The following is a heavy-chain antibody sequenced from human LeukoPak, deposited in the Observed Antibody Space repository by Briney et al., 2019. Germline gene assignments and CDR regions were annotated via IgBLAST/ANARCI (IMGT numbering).Heavy chain of an antibody. CDR2: IYYSGST. V-gene: IGHV4-38-2*02. Sequence: KSSETLSLTCTVSGCSISSGYYWGWIRQPPGKGLEWIGSIYYSGSTYYNPSLKSRVTISVDTSKNQFSLKLSSVTAADTAVYYCARQQWSLVATTAMVRVDYFDYWGQGTLVTVSS. CDR1: GCSISSGYY. J-gene: IGHJ4*02. D-gene: IGHD5-18*01. CDR3: ARQQWSLVATTAMVRVDYFDY.